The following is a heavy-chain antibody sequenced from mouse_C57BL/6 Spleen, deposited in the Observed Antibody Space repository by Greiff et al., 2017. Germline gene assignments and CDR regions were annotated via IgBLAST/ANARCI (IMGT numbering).Heavy chain of an antibody. Sequence: QVQLKQPGAELVKPGASVKLSCKASGYTFTSYWMHWVKQRPGQGLEWIGMIHPNSGSTNYNEKFKSKATLTVDKSSSTAYMQLSSLTSEDSAVYYCARFYYDYDGYFDVWGTGTTVTVSS. J-gene: IGHJ1*03. D-gene: IGHD2-4*01. V-gene: IGHV1-64*01. CDR3: ARFYYDYDGYFDV. CDR1: GYTFTSYW. CDR2: IHPNSGST.